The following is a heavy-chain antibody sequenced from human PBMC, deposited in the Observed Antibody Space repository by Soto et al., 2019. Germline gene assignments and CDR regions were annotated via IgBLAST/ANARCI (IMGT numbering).Heavy chain of an antibody. D-gene: IGHD4-17*01. CDR3: ARHFGNYGDWAFDF. CDR1: GGSISDSSHY. CDR2: INYSGRT. Sequence: QVLLQESGPGLVKPPETLSLTCTVSGGSISDSSHYWAWIRQPPGKGLEWIATINYSGRTYYNPSLRSRVTISVDTSRDQFSLNLNSVTAADTAVYYCARHFGNYGDWAFDFWGQGTLVTVSS. J-gene: IGHJ4*02. V-gene: IGHV4-39*01.